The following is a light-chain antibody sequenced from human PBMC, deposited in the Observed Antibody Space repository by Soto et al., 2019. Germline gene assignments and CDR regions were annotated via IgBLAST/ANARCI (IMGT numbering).Light chain of an antibody. V-gene: IGLV2-18*02. J-gene: IGLJ3*02. Sequence: QSALTQPPSVSGSPGQSVTISCTGTGSDVGSYNRVSWYQQPPGTAPKLIIYEVTTRPSGVPGRFSGSKSGNTASLPISGLQAEDEADYYCYSWASSNTWVFGGGTKLTVL. CDR2: EVT. CDR3: YSWASSNTWV. CDR1: GSDVGSYNR.